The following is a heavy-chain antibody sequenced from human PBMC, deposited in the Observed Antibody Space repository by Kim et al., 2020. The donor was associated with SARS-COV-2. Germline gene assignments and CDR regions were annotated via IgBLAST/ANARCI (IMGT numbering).Heavy chain of an antibody. CDR3: ARDYGWYFDY. Sequence: GGSLRLSCAASGFTFSSYAMHWVRQAPGKGLEWVAVISYDGSNKYYADSVKGRFTISRDNSKNTLYLQMNSLRAEDTAVYYCARDYGWYFDYWGQGTLVTVSS. V-gene: IGHV3-30-3*01. CDR2: ISYDGSNK. J-gene: IGHJ4*02. D-gene: IGHD3-16*01. CDR1: GFTFSSYA.